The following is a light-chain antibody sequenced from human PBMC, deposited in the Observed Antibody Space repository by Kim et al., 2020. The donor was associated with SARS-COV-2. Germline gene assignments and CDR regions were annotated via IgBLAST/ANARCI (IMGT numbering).Light chain of an antibody. CDR1: TSNIGNNN. CDR3: AALDDTLRGRI. V-gene: IGLV1-47*01. J-gene: IGLJ2*01. Sequence: QSVLTQPPSASGTPGQTVNITCFGSTSNIGNNNVYWYQQVPGTAPRLLIHRSNQRPSGVPDRFSASKSGTSASLAVSGLRSDDEADYYCAALDDTLRGRIFGGGTQLTVL. CDR2: RSN.